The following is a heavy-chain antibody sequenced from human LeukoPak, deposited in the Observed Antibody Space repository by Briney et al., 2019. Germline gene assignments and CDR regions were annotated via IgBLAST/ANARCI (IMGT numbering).Heavy chain of an antibody. V-gene: IGHV4-59*01. CDR3: ARVRVYPAAFDI. J-gene: IGHJ3*02. CDR2: IYYSGST. D-gene: IGHD6-13*01. Sequence: PSETLSLTCTVSGDSIRSYYWSWIRQPPGKGLEWIGYIYYSGSTNYNPSLKSRVTISVDTSKNQFSLKLSSVTAADTAVYYCARVRVYPAAFDISGQGTMVTVSS. CDR1: GDSIRSYY.